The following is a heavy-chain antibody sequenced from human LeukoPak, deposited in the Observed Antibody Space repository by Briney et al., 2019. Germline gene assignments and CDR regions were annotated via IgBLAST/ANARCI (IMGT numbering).Heavy chain of an antibody. CDR3: ARVLGDYYDIDY. V-gene: IGHV3-23*01. D-gene: IGHD3-22*01. CDR1: GFTFSSYA. J-gene: IGHJ4*02. CDR2: ISGSGGST. Sequence: QPGGSLRLSCAASGFTFSSYAMSWVRQAPGKGLEWVSAISGSGGSTYYADSVKGRFTISRDNSKNTLYLQMNSLRAEDTAVYYCARVLGDYYDIDYWGQGTLVTVSS.